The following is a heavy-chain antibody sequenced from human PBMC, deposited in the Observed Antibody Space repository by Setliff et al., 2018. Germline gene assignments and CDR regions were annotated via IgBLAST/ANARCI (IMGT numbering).Heavy chain of an antibody. Sequence: SVKVSCKTSGYTFISYAISWVRQAPGQGLEWMGGIIPIFGTANYAQKFQGRVTITADESTSTAYMELRSLRSEDTAVYYCATTYDYVWGSFRYGGHYWGQGTLVTVSS. CDR1: GYTFISYA. J-gene: IGHJ4*02. D-gene: IGHD3-16*02. CDR3: ATTYDYVWGSFRYGGHY. V-gene: IGHV1-69*13. CDR2: IIPIFGTA.